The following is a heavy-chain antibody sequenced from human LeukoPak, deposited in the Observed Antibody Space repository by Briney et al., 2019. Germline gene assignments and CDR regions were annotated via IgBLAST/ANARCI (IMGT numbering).Heavy chain of an antibody. V-gene: IGHV1-46*01. CDR1: GYTFTGYY. D-gene: IGHD3-22*01. CDR2: INPSGGST. Sequence: ASVKVSCKASGYTFTGYYMHWVRQAPGQGLEWMGIINPSGGSTSYAQKFQGRVTMTRDTSTSTVYMELSSLRSEDTAVYYCARGQHYYDSSGYHDAFDIWGQGTMVTVSS. J-gene: IGHJ3*02. CDR3: ARGQHYYDSSGYHDAFDI.